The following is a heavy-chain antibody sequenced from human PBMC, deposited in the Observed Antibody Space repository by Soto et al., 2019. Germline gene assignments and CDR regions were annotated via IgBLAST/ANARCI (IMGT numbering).Heavy chain of an antibody. V-gene: IGHV3-64D*06. CDR1: GFTLSADA. J-gene: IGHJ4*02. Sequence: EGSSRISCSASGFTLSADARPWFRQAPGKGMVYVSSISTNGGSTDYADSVKGRFTISRDNSKNTVYLQMSSLRAEDTAVYYCVKGEYYYDSSGYYPFDYWGQGTLVTVSS. D-gene: IGHD3-22*01. CDR3: VKGEYYYDSSGYYPFDY. CDR2: ISTNGGST.